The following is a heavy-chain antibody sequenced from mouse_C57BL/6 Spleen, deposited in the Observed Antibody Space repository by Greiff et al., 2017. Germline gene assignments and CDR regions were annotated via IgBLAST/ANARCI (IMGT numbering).Heavy chain of an antibody. CDR2: IHPNSGST. D-gene: IGHD2-4*01. CDR1: GYTFTSYW. J-gene: IGHJ1*03. Sequence: QVQLKQSGAELVRPGASVKLSCKASGYTFTSYWMHWVKQRPGQGLEWIGMIHPNSGSTNYNEKFKSKATLTVDKSSSTAYMQLSSLTSEDSAVEYCARREDYGYFDVWGTGTTVTVSS. CDR3: ARREDYGYFDV. V-gene: IGHV1-64*01.